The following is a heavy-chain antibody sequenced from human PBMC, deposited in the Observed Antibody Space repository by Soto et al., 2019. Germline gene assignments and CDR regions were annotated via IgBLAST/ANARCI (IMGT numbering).Heavy chain of an antibody. Sequence: QVQLQESGPGLVKPSQTLSLTCTVSGGSISSGGYYWSWIRQHPGKGLEWIGYIYYSGSTYYNPSRKDRVTISVDTSKNQFSLKLSSVTAADTAVYYCARSVLYGSGSYPHRPYYYGMDVWGQGTTVTVSS. D-gene: IGHD3-10*01. V-gene: IGHV4-31*03. CDR2: IYYSGST. CDR3: ARSVLYGSGSYPHRPYYYGMDV. CDR1: GGSISSGGYY. J-gene: IGHJ6*02.